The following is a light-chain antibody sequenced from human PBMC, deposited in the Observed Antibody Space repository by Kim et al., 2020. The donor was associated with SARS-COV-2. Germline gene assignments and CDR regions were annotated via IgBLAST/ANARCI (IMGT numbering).Light chain of an antibody. Sequence: SELPQDPAVSVALGQTVRITCQGDSLRSYYASWYQQKPGQAPVLVIYGKNNRPSGIPDRCSGSSSGNTASLTITGAQAEDEADYYCNSRDSSGNHVVFGGGTQWSV. CDR3: NSRDSSGNHVV. V-gene: IGLV3-19*01. CDR2: GKN. J-gene: IGLJ2*01. CDR1: SLRSYY.